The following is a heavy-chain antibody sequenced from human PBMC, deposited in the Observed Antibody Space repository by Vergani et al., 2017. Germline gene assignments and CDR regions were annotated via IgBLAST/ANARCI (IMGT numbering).Heavy chain of an antibody. Sequence: QVQLQESGPGLVKPSETLSLTCPVSGGSISSYYWSWIRQPPGKGLEWIGYIYYSGSTNYNPSLKSRVTISVDTSKNQFSLKLSSVTAADTDVYYCARAWKHSTRFDYWGQGTLVTVSS. J-gene: IGHJ4*02. CDR1: GGSISSYY. CDR3: ARAWKHSTRFDY. CDR2: IYYSGST. V-gene: IGHV4-59*01. D-gene: IGHD2-21*01.